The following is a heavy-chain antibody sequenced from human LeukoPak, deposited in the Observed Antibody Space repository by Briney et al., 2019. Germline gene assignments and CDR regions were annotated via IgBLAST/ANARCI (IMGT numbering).Heavy chain of an antibody. Sequence: PSETLSLTCTVSGGSISSYYWSWIRQPPGKGLEWIGYIYYSGSTNYNPSLKCRVTISVDTSKNQFSLKLSSVTAADTAVYYCARVSSSWYQDWYFDLWGRGTLVTVSS. D-gene: IGHD6-13*01. CDR3: ARVSSSWYQDWYFDL. CDR1: GGSISSYY. CDR2: IYYSGST. V-gene: IGHV4-59*01. J-gene: IGHJ2*01.